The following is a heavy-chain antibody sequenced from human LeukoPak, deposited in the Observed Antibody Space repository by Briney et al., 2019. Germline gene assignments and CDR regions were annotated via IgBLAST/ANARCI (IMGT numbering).Heavy chain of an antibody. CDR1: GFPLSSYW. V-gene: IGHV3-7*01. CDR2: IKQDGSEK. D-gene: IGHD3-16*01. CDR3: ARELHFDYDY. Sequence: SGGSLRLSCAASGFPLSSYWMSWVRQAPGEPLEWVASIKQDGSEKYYVDSVKGRFTISRNYVTNSLYLQMNGLRVEDTAVYYCARELHFDYDYWGQGTLVTVSS. J-gene: IGHJ4*02.